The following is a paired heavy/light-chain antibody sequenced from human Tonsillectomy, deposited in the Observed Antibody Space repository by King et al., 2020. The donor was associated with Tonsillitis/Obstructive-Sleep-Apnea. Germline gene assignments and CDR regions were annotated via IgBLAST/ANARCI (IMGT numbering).Light chain of an antibody. J-gene: IGLJ1*01. CDR3: SSYTSGTALYV. Sequence: QSALTQPASVSGSPGQSITISCTGTSSDVGGYNYVSWYQQHPGKAPKLMIYGVSNRPSGVSNRFSGSKSGNTASLTISGLQTEDEADYYCSSYTSGTALYVFGSGTKVSVL. V-gene: IGLV2-14*01. CDR2: GVS. CDR1: SSDVGGYNY.
Heavy chain of an antibody. CDR2: ISPSSRDI. CDR1: GFTLSGYS. J-gene: IGHJ5*02. CDR3: AREGGGIVTDNWFDP. Sequence: EVQLVESGGGLVQPGGSLRLSCAGSGFTLSGYSMNWVRQAPGKGLEWVSYISPSSRDIYYTDSVKGRFSISRDNAKNSLYLQMNSLRDEDTAVYYCAREGGGIVTDNWFDPWGQGTLVTVSS. D-gene: IGHD3-16*01. V-gene: IGHV3-48*02.